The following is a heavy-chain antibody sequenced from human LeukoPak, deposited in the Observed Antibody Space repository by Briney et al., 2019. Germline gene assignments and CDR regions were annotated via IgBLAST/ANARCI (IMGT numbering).Heavy chain of an antibody. Sequence: ASVKVSCKASGYTFTGYYMHWVRQAPGQGLEWMGIINPSGGSTSYAQKFQGRVTMTRDMSTSTAYMELSSLRSEDTAVYYCARERSSRLLYSWFDPWGQGTLVTVSS. CDR2: INPSGGST. D-gene: IGHD3-16*01. J-gene: IGHJ5*02. CDR3: ARERSSRLLYSWFDP. CDR1: GYTFTGYY. V-gene: IGHV1-46*01.